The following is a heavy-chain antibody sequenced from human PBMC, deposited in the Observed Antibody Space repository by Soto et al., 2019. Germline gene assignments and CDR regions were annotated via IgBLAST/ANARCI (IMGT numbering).Heavy chain of an antibody. CDR1: GYTFTGYY. D-gene: IGHD6-6*01. Sequence: QVQLVQSGAEVKKPGASVKVSCNSSGYTFTGYYMHWVRQSPGQGLEWMGWINPNSGGTNYAQKFQGRVTMTRDTSISTAYMELSRLRSDDTAVYYCARLSQSRARKIDYWGQGTMVTVSS. J-gene: IGHJ4*02. CDR3: ARLSQSRARKIDY. V-gene: IGHV1-2*02. CDR2: INPNSGGT.